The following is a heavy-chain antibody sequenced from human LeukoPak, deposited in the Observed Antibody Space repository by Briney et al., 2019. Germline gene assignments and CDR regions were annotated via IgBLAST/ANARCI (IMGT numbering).Heavy chain of an antibody. J-gene: IGHJ4*02. CDR1: GFTFSSYE. V-gene: IGHV3-48*03. CDR3: AREGGGFDY. Sequence: PGGSLRLSCAASGFTFSSYEMNWVRQAPGKGLEWVSHISSGGITRYYADSVKGRFTISRDNAKNSLHLQMNSLRAEDRAVYYCAREGGGFDYWGQGTLVTVSS. D-gene: IGHD3-16*01. CDR2: ISSGGITR.